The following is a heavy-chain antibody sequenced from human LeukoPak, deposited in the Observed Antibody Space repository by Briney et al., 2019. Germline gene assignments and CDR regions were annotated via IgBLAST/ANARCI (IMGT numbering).Heavy chain of an antibody. Sequence: PGGSLRLSCAASGFTFSSYGMHWVRQAPGKGLEWVAVIWYDGSNKYYADSVKGRFTISRDNAKNSLYLQMNSLRAEDTAVYYCARGDDAFDIWGQGTMVTVSS. J-gene: IGHJ3*02. V-gene: IGHV3-33*01. CDR3: ARGDDAFDI. CDR2: IWYDGSNK. CDR1: GFTFSSYG.